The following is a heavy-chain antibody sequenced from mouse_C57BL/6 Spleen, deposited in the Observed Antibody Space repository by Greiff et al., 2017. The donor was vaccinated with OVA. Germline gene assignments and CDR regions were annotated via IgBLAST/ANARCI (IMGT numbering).Heavy chain of an antibody. Sequence: EVQGVESGGGLVKPGGSLKLSCAASGFTFSSYTMSWVRQTPEKRLEWVATISGGGGNTYYPDSVKGRFTISRDNAKNTLYLQMSSLRSEDTALYYCARTITTVVAGDYFDYWGQGTTLTVSS. D-gene: IGHD1-1*01. CDR3: ARTITTVVAGDYFDY. CDR1: GFTFSSYT. V-gene: IGHV5-9*01. CDR2: ISGGGGNT. J-gene: IGHJ2*01.